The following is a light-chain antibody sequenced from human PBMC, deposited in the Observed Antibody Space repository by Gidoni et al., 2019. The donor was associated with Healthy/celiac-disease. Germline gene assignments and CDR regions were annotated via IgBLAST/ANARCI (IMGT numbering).Light chain of an antibody. V-gene: IGKV3-20*01. CDR1: QSVSSSY. J-gene: IGKJ3*01. CDR3: QQYGSSRT. CDR2: GAS. Sequence: EIVLTQSPGTLSLSPGERATLSCRASQSVSSSYLAWYQQKPGQAPRLLIYGASSRVTGIPDRFSGSGSGTDFTLTISRLEPEDFAVYYCQQYGSSRTFGPGTKVDIK.